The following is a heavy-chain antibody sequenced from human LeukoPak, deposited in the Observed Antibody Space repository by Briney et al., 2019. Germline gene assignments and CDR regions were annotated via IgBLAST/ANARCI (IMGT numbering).Heavy chain of an antibody. CDR1: GFTFTNSA. CDR2: IVVASGNK. D-gene: IGHD5-24*01. V-gene: IGHV1-58*02. J-gene: IGHJ4*02. Sequence: SVKVSCKASGFTFTNSAMQWVRQARGQRLEWVGWIVVASGNKKYAQKFQERVTITRDMSTSTPYMERSSLRPEDTAVYYCAAAPIEMQQRGFDYWGQGTLVTVSS. CDR3: AAAPIEMQQRGFDY.